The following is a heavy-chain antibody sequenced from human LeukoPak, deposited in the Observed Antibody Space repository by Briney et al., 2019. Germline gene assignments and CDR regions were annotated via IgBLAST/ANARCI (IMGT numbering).Heavy chain of an antibody. J-gene: IGHJ5*02. CDR3: ARDHHELELEVFWFDP. Sequence: SETLSLTCTVSGGSISSYYWSWIRQPAGKGLEWIGRIYTSGSTNYNPSLKSRVTMSVDTSKNQFSLKLSSVTAADTAVYYCARDHHELELEVFWFDPWGQGTLVTVSS. CDR1: GGSISSYY. D-gene: IGHD1-7*01. CDR2: IYTSGST. V-gene: IGHV4-4*07.